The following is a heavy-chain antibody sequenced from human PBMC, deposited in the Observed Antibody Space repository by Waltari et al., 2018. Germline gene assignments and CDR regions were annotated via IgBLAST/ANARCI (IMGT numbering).Heavy chain of an antibody. D-gene: IGHD3-3*02. Sequence: EVQLVDSGGGLVKPGGSLSLSCAVHGFSFSIYPMSWVRQAPGKGLEWLAFISVNSEYIFYADSVRGRFTISRDNAKNSLYLQMNSLTAEDTAVYYCASLASIWGQGTLVTVSS. CDR3: ASLASI. V-gene: IGHV3-21*02. CDR1: GFSFSIYP. J-gene: IGHJ4*02. CDR2: ISVNSEYI.